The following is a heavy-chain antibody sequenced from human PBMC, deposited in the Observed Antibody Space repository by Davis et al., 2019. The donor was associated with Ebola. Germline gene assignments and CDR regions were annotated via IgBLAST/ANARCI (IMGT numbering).Heavy chain of an antibody. D-gene: IGHD5-18*01. J-gene: IGHJ6*02. CDR2: IYYSGST. CDR1: GCSISSYY. V-gene: IGHV4-59*01. Sequence: MPSETLSLTCTVSGCSISSYYWSWIRQPPGKGLERIGYIYYSGSTNYNPSLKSRVTISVDTSKNQFSLKLSSVTAADTAVYYCARDWRGYSHGPYYYYGMDVWGQGTTVTVSS. CDR3: ARDWRGYSHGPYYYYGMDV.